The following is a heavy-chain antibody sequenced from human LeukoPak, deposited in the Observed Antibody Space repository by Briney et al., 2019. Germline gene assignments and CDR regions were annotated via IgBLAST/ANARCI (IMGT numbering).Heavy chain of an antibody. CDR3: ASLRAHMVRGVIIP. CDR1: GGSFSGYY. V-gene: IGHV4-34*01. Sequence: SETLSLTCAVYGGSFSGYYWSWIRQPPGKGLEWIGEINHSGSTNYNPSLKSRVTISVDTSKNQFSLKLSSVTAADTAVYYCASLRAHMVRGVIIPWGQGTMVTVSS. J-gene: IGHJ3*01. CDR2: INHSGST. D-gene: IGHD3-10*01.